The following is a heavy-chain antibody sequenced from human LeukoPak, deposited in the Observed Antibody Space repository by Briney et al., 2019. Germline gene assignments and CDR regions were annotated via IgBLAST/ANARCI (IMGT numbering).Heavy chain of an antibody. Sequence: KPSETLSLTCTVSGVSISSSFYYWGWIRQPPGKGLEWIGGLYFSGDTYYNPSLKSRVTISVDTSKHQFSLNLNSVTAADTAVYCCARPSIAARHLSFGLWGRGTLVTVSS. CDR2: LYFSGDT. V-gene: IGHV4-39*01. D-gene: IGHD6-6*01. CDR3: ARPSIAARHLSFGL. CDR1: GVSISSSFYY. J-gene: IGHJ2*01.